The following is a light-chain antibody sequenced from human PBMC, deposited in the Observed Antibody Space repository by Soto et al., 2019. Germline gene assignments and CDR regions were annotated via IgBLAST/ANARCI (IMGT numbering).Light chain of an antibody. V-gene: IGKV3-11*01. Sequence: EIVLTHSPGTLVLSPCERATLSVSASQSVSSYLAWYQQKPGQAPRLLIYDASNRATGIPARFSGSGSGTDFTLTISSLEPEDFAVYYCQQRSNWPPWTFGQGTKVDIK. CDR1: QSVSSY. CDR3: QQRSNWPPWT. J-gene: IGKJ1*01. CDR2: DAS.